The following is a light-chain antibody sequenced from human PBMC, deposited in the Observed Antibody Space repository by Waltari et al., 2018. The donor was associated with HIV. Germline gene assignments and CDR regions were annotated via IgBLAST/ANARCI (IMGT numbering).Light chain of an antibody. V-gene: IGKV3-11*01. CDR2: DAS. CDR3: QQRSNWPPLT. J-gene: IGKJ4*01. CDR1: QSVNNY. Sequence: EIVLTQSPATLSLSPGERATLSCRASQSVNNYLAWYQQKPGQAPRLLIYDASNRATGIPARFSGSGSGTDFTPTISSLEPDDFAVYYCQQRSNWPPLTFGGGTKVEIK.